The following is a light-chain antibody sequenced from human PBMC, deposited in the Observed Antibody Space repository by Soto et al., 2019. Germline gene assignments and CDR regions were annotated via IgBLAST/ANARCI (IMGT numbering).Light chain of an antibody. CDR2: DVN. CDR1: SSDIGAFTF. Sequence: QSALTQPASVSGSPGQSITISCTGTSSDIGAFTFVSWYQQHPGKVPKLMIFDVNRRPSGVSDRFSGSKSGNTASLTISGLQAEDEGDYYCSSYTSSSTHVVGSGTKVTVL. V-gene: IGLV2-14*03. CDR3: SSYTSSSTHV. J-gene: IGLJ1*01.